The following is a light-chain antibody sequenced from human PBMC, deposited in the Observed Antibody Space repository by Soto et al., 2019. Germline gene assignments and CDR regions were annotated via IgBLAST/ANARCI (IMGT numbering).Light chain of an antibody. CDR3: GTWDSSLSAVV. CDR1: SSNIGNNF. Sequence: QSVLTQPPSVSAAPGQQVTISCSGSSSNIGNNFVSWYQQFPGTAPKLLIYDNNKRPSGIPGRFSGTKSGTSAALGITGLQTGDEADYYCGTWDSSLSAVVFGGGTKVTVL. CDR2: DNN. J-gene: IGLJ2*01. V-gene: IGLV1-51*01.